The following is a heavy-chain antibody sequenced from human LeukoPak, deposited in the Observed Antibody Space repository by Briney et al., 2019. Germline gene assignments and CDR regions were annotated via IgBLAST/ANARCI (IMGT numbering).Heavy chain of an antibody. CDR2: IYYSGST. J-gene: IGHJ5*02. CDR1: GGSISSTNYY. CDR3: SRESDRYCSSTSCPNWYDP. V-gene: IGHV4-39*07. D-gene: IGHD2-2*01. Sequence: KPSETLSLTCTVSGGSISSTNYYWGWIRQPRGTGLEWIGSIYYSGSTYHNPSLKSRVTISVDTSKNQFSLKLSSVTAADTAVYYCSRESDRYCSSTSCPNWYDPWGQGTLVTVSS.